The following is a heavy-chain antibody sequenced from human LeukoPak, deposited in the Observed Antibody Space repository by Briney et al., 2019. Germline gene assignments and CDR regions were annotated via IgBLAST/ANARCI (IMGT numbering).Heavy chain of an antibody. CDR1: GASITSQF. J-gene: IGHJ5*02. D-gene: IGHD1-26*01. Sequence: SETLSLTCTVSGASITSQFWNWIRQPAGEGLEFVGLISASGAINFDPSLKSRVTMSIDTSKNQFSLKLTSMTAADTAVYYCMSALGTWGQGTLVTVSS. V-gene: IGHV4-4*07. CDR2: ISASGAI. CDR3: MSALGT.